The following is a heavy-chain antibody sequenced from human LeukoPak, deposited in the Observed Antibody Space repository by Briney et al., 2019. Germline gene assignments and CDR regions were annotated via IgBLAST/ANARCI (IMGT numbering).Heavy chain of an antibody. V-gene: IGHV1-18*01. CDR2: ISAYNGNT. D-gene: IGHD3-3*01. CDR1: GYTFTSYG. CDR3: ARVEVTIFGVVQNYYYYGMDV. Sequence: ASVKVSCKASGYTFTSYGISWVRQAPGQGLEWMGWISAYNGNTNYARKLQGRVTMTTDTSTSTAYMELRSLRSDDTAVYYCARVEVTIFGVVQNYYYYGMDVWGQGTTVTVSS. J-gene: IGHJ6*02.